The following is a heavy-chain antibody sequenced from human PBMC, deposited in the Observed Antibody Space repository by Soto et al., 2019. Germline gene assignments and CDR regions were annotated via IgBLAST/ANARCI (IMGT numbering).Heavy chain of an antibody. V-gene: IGHV3-9*01. D-gene: IGHD3-10*01. CDR3: TKRRSARPGFDAFDL. CDR1: GFTFEDYS. CDR2: ISGNSGSS. Sequence: GGSLRLSCVASGFTFEDYSLHWVRQVPGKGLEWVAGISGNSGSSGYADSVRGRFTVSRDNAKSSLFLQMSSLSPEDTALYYCTKRRSARPGFDAFDLWGQGTMVTVSS. J-gene: IGHJ3*01.